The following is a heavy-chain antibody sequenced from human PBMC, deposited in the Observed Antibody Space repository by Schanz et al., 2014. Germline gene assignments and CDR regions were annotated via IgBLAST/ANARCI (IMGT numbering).Heavy chain of an antibody. V-gene: IGHV3-74*01. CDR1: GFTFSSYW. CDR3: VRDSFFAFDY. J-gene: IGHJ4*02. D-gene: IGHD3-3*01. Sequence: EVQLVESGGGLVQPGGSLRLSCAASGFTFSSYWMHWVRQAPGKGLVWVSRINGDGSNTNYADSVKGRFTMSRDNAKNSVFLQMNSLRAEDTAVYYCVRDSFFAFDYWGQGTLVTVSS. CDR2: INGDGSNT.